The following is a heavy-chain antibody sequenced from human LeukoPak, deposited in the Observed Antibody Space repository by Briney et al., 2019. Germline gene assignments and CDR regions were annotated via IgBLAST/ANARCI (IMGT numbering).Heavy chain of an antibody. CDR1: GFTFDDYA. CDR2: ISWNSGSI. D-gene: IGHD5-12*01. V-gene: IGHV3-9*03. J-gene: IGHJ5*02. CDR3: ARMAGYSGYDENWFDP. Sequence: PGRSLRLSCAASGFTFDDYAMHWVRQAPGKGLEWVSGISWNSGSIGYADSVKGRFTISRDNAKNSLYLQMNSLRAEDMALYYCARMAGYSGYDENWFDPWGQGTLVTVSS.